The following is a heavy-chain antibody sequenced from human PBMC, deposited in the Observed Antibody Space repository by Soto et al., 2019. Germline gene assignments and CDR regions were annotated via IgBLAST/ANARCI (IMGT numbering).Heavy chain of an antibody. CDR3: ARGHDYYDSSGYSFGH. CDR1: GGSISSSSYY. D-gene: IGHD3-22*01. V-gene: IGHV4-39*07. Sequence: SETLSLTCTVSGGSISSSSYYWGWIRQPPGKGLEWIGSIYYSGSTYYNPSLKSRVTISVDTSKNQFSLKLSSVTAADTAVYYCARGHDYYDSSGYSFGHWGQGTLVTVSS. J-gene: IGHJ1*01. CDR2: IYYSGST.